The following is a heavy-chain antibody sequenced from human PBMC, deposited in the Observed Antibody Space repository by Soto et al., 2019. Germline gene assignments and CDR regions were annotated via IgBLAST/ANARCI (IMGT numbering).Heavy chain of an antibody. CDR1: GFTFSSYW. Sequence: GGSLRLSCAASGFTFSSYWMHWVRQAPGKGLVWVSRINSDGSSTSYADSVKGRFTISRDNAKNTLYLQMNSLRAEDTAVYYCARGPARTGTVYFDLWGRGTLVTVSS. V-gene: IGHV3-74*01. J-gene: IGHJ2*01. CDR2: INSDGSST. CDR3: ARGPARTGTVYFDL. D-gene: IGHD1-1*01.